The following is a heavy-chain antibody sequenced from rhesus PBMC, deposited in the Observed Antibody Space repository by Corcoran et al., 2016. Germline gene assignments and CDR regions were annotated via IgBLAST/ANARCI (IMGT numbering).Heavy chain of an antibody. V-gene: IGHV5-2*01. J-gene: IGHJ4*01. CDR2: IDPSDSET. CDR3: AKLSSGSWAFDY. CDR1: GYSFTIYW. D-gene: IGHD6-25*01. Sequence: EVPLVQSGAEVKRPGESLKLSCKPSGYSFTIYWFSWVRTMTRKGRGGMGAIDPSDSETRYSPSVQGQATIAADKSISTTYLQWSSLKASDSATYYCAKLSSGSWAFDYWGQGVLVTVSS.